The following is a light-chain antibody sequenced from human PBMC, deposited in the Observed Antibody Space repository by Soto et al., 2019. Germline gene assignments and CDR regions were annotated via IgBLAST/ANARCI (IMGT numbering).Light chain of an antibody. J-gene: IGKJ2*01. CDR1: QSVLYSSNNKNY. Sequence: DIVMTLSPDSLAVSLGERATINCKSSQSVLYSSNNKNYLAWYQQKPGQPPKLLIYWASTRESGVPDRFSGSGSGTDFTLTISSLQAEDVAVYYCQQYYSTLLYTFGQGTKLEIK. V-gene: IGKV4-1*01. CDR2: WAS. CDR3: QQYYSTLLYT.